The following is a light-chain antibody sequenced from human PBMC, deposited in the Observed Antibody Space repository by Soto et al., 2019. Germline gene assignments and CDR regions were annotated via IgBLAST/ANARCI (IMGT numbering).Light chain of an antibody. Sequence: VMTQSPATLSVSPGERATLSCGASQSVSSYLAWYQQKPGQAPRLLIYDASNMATGIPARFSGSGSGTDFTLTISSLQPEDFATYYCQQSYSTPWTFGQGTKVDIK. CDR3: QQSYSTPWT. CDR1: QSVSSY. J-gene: IGKJ1*01. V-gene: IGKV3-11*01. CDR2: DAS.